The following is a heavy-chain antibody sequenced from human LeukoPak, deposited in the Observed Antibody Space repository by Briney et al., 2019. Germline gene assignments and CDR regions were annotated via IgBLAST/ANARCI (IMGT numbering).Heavy chain of an antibody. CDR3: ARSPYYYGSGSQGYYFDY. V-gene: IGHV3-30*03. D-gene: IGHD3-10*01. CDR2: ISYDGSNK. J-gene: IGHJ4*02. Sequence: GRSLRLSCAASGFTFSSYGMHWVRQAPGKGLEWVAVISYDGSNKYYADSVKGRFTISRDNSKNTPYLQMNSLRAEDTAVYYCARSPYYYGSGSQGYYFDYWGQGTLVTVSS. CDR1: GFTFSSYG.